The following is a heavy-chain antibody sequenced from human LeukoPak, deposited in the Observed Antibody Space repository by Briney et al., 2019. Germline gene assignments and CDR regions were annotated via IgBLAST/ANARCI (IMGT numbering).Heavy chain of an antibody. D-gene: IGHD3-22*01. CDR1: GFTFSSYG. Sequence: GGSLRLSCAASGFTFSSYGMHWVRQAPGKGLEWVAFIRYDGSNKYYADSVKGRFTISRDNSKNTLYLQMNSLRAEDTAVYYCAGYYDTSGSHAFDIWGQGTMVTVSS. V-gene: IGHV3-30*02. CDR3: AGYYDTSGSHAFDI. CDR2: IRYDGSNK. J-gene: IGHJ3*02.